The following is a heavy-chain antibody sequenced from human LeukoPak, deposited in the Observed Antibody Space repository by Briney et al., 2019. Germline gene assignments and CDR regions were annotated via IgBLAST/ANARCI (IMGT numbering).Heavy chain of an antibody. V-gene: IGHV3-23*01. CDR2: ISWNSGSI. Sequence: GGSLRLSCAASGFTFSSYAMNWVRQAPGKGLEWVSGISWNSGSIYYADSVKGRFTISRDNSKNTLYLQMNRLRAGDTAVYYCVRLGGWSYYDYYGMDVWGQGTTVTVSS. CDR3: VRLGGWSYYDYYGMDV. D-gene: IGHD2-15*01. J-gene: IGHJ6*02. CDR1: GFTFSSYA.